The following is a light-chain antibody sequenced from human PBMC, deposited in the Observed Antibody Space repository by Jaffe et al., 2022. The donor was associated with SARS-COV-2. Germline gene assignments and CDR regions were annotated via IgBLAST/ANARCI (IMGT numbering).Light chain of an antibody. V-gene: IGLV2-11*01. CDR3: CSYAGSYIFYV. CDR2: DVN. J-gene: IGLJ1*01. CDR1: SSDVGGYNH. Sequence: QSALTQPRSVSGSPGQSVTISCTGTSSDVGGYNHVSWYQQHPGKAPKLMIYDVNKRPSGVPDRFSGSKSGNTASLTISGLQAEDEADYYCCSYAGSYIFYVFGAGTKVTVL.